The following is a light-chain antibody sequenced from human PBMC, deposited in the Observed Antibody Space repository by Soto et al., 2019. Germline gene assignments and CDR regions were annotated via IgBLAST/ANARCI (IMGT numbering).Light chain of an antibody. CDR3: QQYNNWPPLT. Sequence: EIVMTQSPATLSVSPGERATLSCRASQSVSSNLAWYQQKPGQAPRLLIYGASTRATGIPARFSGSGSGTEFTLTISSLHSEDFAVYCCQQYNNWPPLTFGQGTKVEIK. J-gene: IGKJ1*01. V-gene: IGKV3-15*01. CDR1: QSVSSN. CDR2: GAS.